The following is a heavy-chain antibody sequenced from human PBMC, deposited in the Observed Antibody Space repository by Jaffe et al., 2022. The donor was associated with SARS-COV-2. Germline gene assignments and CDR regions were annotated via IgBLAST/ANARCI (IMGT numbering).Heavy chain of an antibody. D-gene: IGHD3-22*01. Sequence: QVQLQESGPGLVKPSGTLSLTCAVSGGSISSSNWWSWVRQPPGKGLEWIGEIYHSGSTNYNPSLKSRVTISVDKSKNQFSLKLSSVTAADTAVYYCARERSYYDSSGYYSGGDSGAFDIWGQGTMVTVSS. CDR1: GGSISSSNW. CDR2: IYHSGST. CDR3: ARERSYYDSSGYYSGGDSGAFDI. J-gene: IGHJ3*02. V-gene: IGHV4-4*02.